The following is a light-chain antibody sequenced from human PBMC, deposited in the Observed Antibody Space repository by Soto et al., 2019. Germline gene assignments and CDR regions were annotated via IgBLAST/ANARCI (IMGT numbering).Light chain of an antibody. CDR3: QEYAGAPHT. Sequence: DIQMTQSPSSLSASVGDRVTITCRASQGINNFLAWYQQKPGKATKLLIYAASTLQSGVPPRFSGSGSGTDFTLTISSLQPDDVAVYYCQEYAGAPHTFGPGTQVDIK. CDR1: QGINNF. CDR2: AAS. J-gene: IGKJ3*01. V-gene: IGKV1-27*01.